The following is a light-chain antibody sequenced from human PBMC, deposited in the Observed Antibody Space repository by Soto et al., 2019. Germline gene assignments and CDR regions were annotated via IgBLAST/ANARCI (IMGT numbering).Light chain of an antibody. Sequence: EIVLTQSPGTLSLSPGERATLSCRASQSVSSSYLAWYQQKPGQAPRLLIYGASSRATVIPDRFSGSGCGTIFTLTISKQEPEDFAVYYCQQYGSSPLTFGEGTKVEIK. J-gene: IGKJ4*01. CDR1: QSVSSSY. V-gene: IGKV3-20*01. CDR3: QQYGSSPLT. CDR2: GAS.